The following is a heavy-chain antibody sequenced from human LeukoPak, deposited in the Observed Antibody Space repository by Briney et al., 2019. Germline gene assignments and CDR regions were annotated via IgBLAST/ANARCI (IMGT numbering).Heavy chain of an antibody. V-gene: IGHV3-23*01. D-gene: IGHD6-13*01. CDR1: GFTFSSYA. CDR2: ISGSGGST. Sequence: GGSLRLSCAASGFTFSSYAMSCVRQAPGKGLECVSAISGSGGSTYYADSVKGRFNISRDNSKNTLYLQMNSLRAEDTAVYYCAKDPTFGSWADYWGQGTLVTVSS. J-gene: IGHJ4*02. CDR3: AKDPTFGSWADY.